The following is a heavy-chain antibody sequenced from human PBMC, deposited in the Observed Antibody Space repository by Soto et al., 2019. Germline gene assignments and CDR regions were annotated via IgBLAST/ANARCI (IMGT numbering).Heavy chain of an antibody. CDR1: GFTFSSYG. CDR2: ISYDGSNK. D-gene: IGHD3-16*01. V-gene: IGHV3-30*18. J-gene: IGHJ6*02. CDR3: AKAHYENTGYYYYGMDV. Sequence: PGGSLRLSCAASGFTFSSYGMHWVRQAPGKGLEWVAVISYDGSNKYYADSVKGRFTISRDNSKNTLYLQMNSLRAEDTAVYYCAKAHYENTGYYYYGMDVWGQGTTVTGSS.